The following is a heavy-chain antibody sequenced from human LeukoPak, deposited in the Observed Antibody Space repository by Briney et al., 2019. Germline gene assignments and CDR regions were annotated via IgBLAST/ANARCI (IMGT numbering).Heavy chain of an antibody. Sequence: PSETLSLTCTVSGGSISSSSYYWGWIRQPPGKGLEWIGSIYYSGSTYYNPSLKSRVTISVDTSKYQFSLKLTSVTAADTAVHYCARVVIAVAGNVLEGLYYYYHYMDVWGKGTTVTVSS. J-gene: IGHJ6*03. CDR1: GGSISSSSYY. V-gene: IGHV4-39*07. CDR2: IYYSGST. D-gene: IGHD6-19*01. CDR3: ARVVIAVAGNVLEGLYYYYHYMDV.